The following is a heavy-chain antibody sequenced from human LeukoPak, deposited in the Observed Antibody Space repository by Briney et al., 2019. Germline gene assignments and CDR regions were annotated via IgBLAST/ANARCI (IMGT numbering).Heavy chain of an antibody. J-gene: IGHJ5*02. CDR3: AINKGHWFDP. V-gene: IGHV1-18*04. Sequence: VASVKVSCKASGYTFTGYYMHWVRQAPGQGLEWMGWISAYNGNTNYAQKLQGRVTMTTDTSTSTAYMELRSLRSDDTAVYYCAINKGHWFDPWGQGTLVTVSS. CDR2: ISAYNGNT. CDR1: GYTFTGYY.